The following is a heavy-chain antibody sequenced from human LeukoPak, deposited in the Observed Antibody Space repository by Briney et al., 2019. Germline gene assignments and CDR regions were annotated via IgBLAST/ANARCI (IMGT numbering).Heavy chain of an antibody. CDR1: GYTFNGYY. V-gene: IGHV1-2*02. D-gene: IGHD6-19*01. J-gene: IGHJ4*02. Sequence: ASVKVSCKASGYTFNGYYIHWVRQAPGQGLDWMGWINPNSGCTNYAQKFQGRVTMTRDTSISTAYMELSRLRSDDTAVFYCATSSGWKSNIDYWGQGTLVTVSS. CDR3: ATSSGWKSNIDY. CDR2: INPNSGCT.